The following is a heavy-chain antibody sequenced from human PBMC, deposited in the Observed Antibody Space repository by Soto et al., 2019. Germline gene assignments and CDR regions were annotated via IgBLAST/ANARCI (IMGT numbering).Heavy chain of an antibody. CDR2: IYHGGST. J-gene: IGHJ5*02. Sequence: SETLSLTCTVSGYSIISGYYCGLLRQPPGKGLEWIGRIYHGGSTYYNPSLNSRVTLSIDMTNNHVSLILTSVTAADTAVYYCARVGPLVPYYYDSSPYTFENWFDAWGQGTLVTVSS. D-gene: IGHD3-22*01. CDR3: ARVGPLVPYYYDSSPYTFENWFDA. V-gene: IGHV4-38-2*02. CDR1: GYSIISGYY.